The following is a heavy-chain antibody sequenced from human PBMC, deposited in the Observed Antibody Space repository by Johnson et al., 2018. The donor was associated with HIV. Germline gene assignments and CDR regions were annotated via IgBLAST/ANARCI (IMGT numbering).Heavy chain of an antibody. V-gene: IGHV3-13*01. J-gene: IGHJ3*02. CDR1: GFIFSSYD. CDR3: SRGRDYYGSIDAFDI. CDR2: IGTAGDT. D-gene: IGHD3-10*01. Sequence: MQLVESGGGLVQPGGSLRLSCAASGFIFSSYDMHWVRQATGKGLKWVSTIGTAGDTYYPGSVKGRFTISRENAKNSLYLQMNSLKAWDTAVYYCSRGRDYYGSIDAFDIWGQGTLVTVSS.